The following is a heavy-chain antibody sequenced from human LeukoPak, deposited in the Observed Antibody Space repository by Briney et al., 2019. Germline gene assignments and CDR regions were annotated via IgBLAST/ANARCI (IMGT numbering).Heavy chain of an antibody. CDR1: GFTSSDHY. V-gene: IGHV3-11*01. CDR3: ARGQWGLDY. Sequence: KSGGSLRLSCAAAGFTSSDHYMTWIRQAPGKALEWVSYISPDGTTSYYADSLKGRFTVSRDNAKNSLYLQMNSLSAEDTAVYFCARGQWGLDYWGQGALVTVSS. J-gene: IGHJ4*02. D-gene: IGHD1-26*01. CDR2: ISPDGTTS.